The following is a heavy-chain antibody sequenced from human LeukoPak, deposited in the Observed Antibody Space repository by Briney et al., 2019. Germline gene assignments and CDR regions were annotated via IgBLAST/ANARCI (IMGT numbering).Heavy chain of an antibody. Sequence: GGSLRLSCAASGFTFSSYGMHWVRQAPGKGLEWVAFIRYDGSDKYYADSVKGRFTISRDNSKNTLYLQMNSLRAEGTAVYYCAKGWFGENNIDYWGQGTLVTVSS. V-gene: IGHV3-30*02. D-gene: IGHD3-10*01. CDR3: AKGWFGENNIDY. J-gene: IGHJ4*02. CDR2: IRYDGSDK. CDR1: GFTFSSYG.